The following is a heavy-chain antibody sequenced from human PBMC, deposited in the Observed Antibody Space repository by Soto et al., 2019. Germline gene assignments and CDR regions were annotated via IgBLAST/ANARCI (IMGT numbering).Heavy chain of an antibody. D-gene: IGHD3-22*01. CDR2: IKQDGSEK. Sequence: GGSLRLSCAASGFTFSSYWMSWVRQAPGKGLEWVANIKQDGSEKYYVDSVKGRFTISRDNAKNSLYLQMNSLRAEDTAAYYCARDASDSSGYYPGAFDIWGQGTMVTVSS. J-gene: IGHJ3*02. CDR3: ARDASDSSGYYPGAFDI. V-gene: IGHV3-7*03. CDR1: GFTFSSYW.